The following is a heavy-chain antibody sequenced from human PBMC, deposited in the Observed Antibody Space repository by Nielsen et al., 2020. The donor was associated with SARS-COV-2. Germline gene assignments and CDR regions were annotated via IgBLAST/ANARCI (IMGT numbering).Heavy chain of an antibody. Sequence: ASVKVSCKTSADTFTGYYMHWVRQAPGQGLEWIGWINPNSGGTDCAQKFQGRVTMTWATSISTAYIELSRLRSDDTAVYYCARELNVGMAIIGAFDIWGQGTMVTVSS. CDR3: ARELNVGMAIIGAFDI. D-gene: IGHD5-24*01. CDR2: INPNSGGT. J-gene: IGHJ3*02. V-gene: IGHV1-2*02. CDR1: ADTFTGYY.